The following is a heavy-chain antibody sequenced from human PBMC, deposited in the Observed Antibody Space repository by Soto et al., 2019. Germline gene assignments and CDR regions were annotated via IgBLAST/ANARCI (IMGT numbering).Heavy chain of an antibody. J-gene: IGHJ4*01. CDR1: GINFSRAW. Sequence: GGSLRLSWAASGINFSRAWMSWVRQAPGKGLEWVGRIKSKFDGETIDYAAPVKGRFTISRDDSKNIVYLQMNSLSTEDTAVYYCATGLLRYYAYWGHGTLVTVSS. D-gene: IGHD3-9*01. CDR2: IKSKFDGETI. V-gene: IGHV3-15*01. CDR3: ATGLLRYYAY.